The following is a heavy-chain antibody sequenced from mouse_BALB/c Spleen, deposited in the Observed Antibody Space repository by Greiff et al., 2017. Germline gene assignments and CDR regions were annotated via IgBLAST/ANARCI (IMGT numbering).Heavy chain of an antibody. V-gene: IGHV1-7*01. CDR3: ARSRVGRYYFDY. CDR2: INPSTGYT. Sequence: VKLMESGAELAKPGASVKMSCKASGYTFSTYWMHWIKQRPGQGLEWIVYINPSTGYTEYNQKFKDKATLTADKSSSTAYMQLISLTSEDSAVYYCARSRVGRYYFDYWGQGTTLTVSS. CDR1: GYTFSTYW. D-gene: IGHD4-1*01. J-gene: IGHJ2*01.